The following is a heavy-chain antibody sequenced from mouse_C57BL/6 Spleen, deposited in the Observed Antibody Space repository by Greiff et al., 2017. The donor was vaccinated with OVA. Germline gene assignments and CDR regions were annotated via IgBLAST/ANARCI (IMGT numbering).Heavy chain of an antibody. CDR3: ASYDGYSNYAMDY. J-gene: IGHJ4*01. CDR1: GFSLTSYA. CDR2: IWTGGGT. D-gene: IGHD2-3*01. Sequence: VMLVESGPGLVAPSQSLSITCTVSGFSLTSYAISWVRQPPGKGLEWLGVIWTGGGTNYNSALKSRLSISKDNSKSQVFLKMNSLQTDDTARDYCASYDGYSNYAMDYWGQGTSVTVSS. V-gene: IGHV2-9-1*01.